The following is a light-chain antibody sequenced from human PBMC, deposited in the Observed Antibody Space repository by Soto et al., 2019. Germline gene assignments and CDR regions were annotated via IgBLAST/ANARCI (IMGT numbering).Light chain of an antibody. Sequence: DIQMTQSPSIVSASVGDRVTITCRASQNINSWLAWYQQKPGKAPYLLIYKASTLQPGVPSRFSFTGSGPEFTLSISSLQPDDFATYYFPQYHSYPWTFGLGTKVDLK. CDR1: QNINSW. V-gene: IGKV1-5*03. J-gene: IGKJ1*01. CDR3: PQYHSYPWT. CDR2: KAS.